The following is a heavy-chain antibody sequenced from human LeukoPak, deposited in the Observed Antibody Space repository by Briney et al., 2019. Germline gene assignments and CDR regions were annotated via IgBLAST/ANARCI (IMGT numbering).Heavy chain of an antibody. CDR2: ISNSGRTI. CDR1: GLTFSSYE. Sequence: SGGSLRLSCVASGLTFSSYEMNWVRQAPGKGLEWVSYISNSGRTIYYADSVRGRFTISRDNAKNSLYLQMNSLRAEDTAVYYCARAVACSGGSCYSYYYYYMDVWGKGTTVTVSS. J-gene: IGHJ6*03. V-gene: IGHV3-48*03. D-gene: IGHD2-15*01. CDR3: ARAVACSGGSCYSYYYYYMDV.